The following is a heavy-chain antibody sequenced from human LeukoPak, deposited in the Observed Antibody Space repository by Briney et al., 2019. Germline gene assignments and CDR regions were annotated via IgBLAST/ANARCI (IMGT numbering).Heavy chain of an antibody. V-gene: IGHV4-4*07. J-gene: IGHJ6*03. CDR1: GGSISSYY. D-gene: IGHD2-2*01. Sequence: SETLSLTCTVSGGSISSYYWSWIRQPAGKGLEWIGRIYTSGSTNYNPSLKSRVTMSVDTSKNQFSLKLGSVTAADTAVYYCAREKEEAIVVVPAAIYYYYYMDVWGKGTTVTVSS. CDR3: AREKEEAIVVVPAAIYYYYYMDV. CDR2: IYTSGST.